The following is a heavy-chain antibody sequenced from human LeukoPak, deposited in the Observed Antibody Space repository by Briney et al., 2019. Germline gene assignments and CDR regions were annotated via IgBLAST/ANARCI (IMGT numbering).Heavy chain of an antibody. J-gene: IGHJ5*02. CDR3: ARDSHDYGDYRWFDP. Sequence: PSETLSLTCTVSGGSISSYYWSWIRQPPGKGLEWIGYIYYSGSTNYNPSLKSRVTISVDTSKNQFSLKLSSVTAADTAVYYCARDSHDYGDYRWFDPWGQGTLVTVSS. V-gene: IGHV4-59*01. D-gene: IGHD4-17*01. CDR2: IYYSGST. CDR1: GGSISSYY.